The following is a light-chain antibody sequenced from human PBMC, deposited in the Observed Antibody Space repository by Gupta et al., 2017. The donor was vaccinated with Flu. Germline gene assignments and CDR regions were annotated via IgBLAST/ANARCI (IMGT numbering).Light chain of an antibody. J-gene: IGKJ4*02. Sequence: PSSLSASVGDRVTITCRASQSVSNFLNWYQQKPGRAPKLLIYAASTLEGGVASRFSGSGSGTDFTLTINRLQPDDFATYYCQQGYSTPHTFGRGTTVDIK. CDR2: AAS. CDR3: QQGYSTPHT. CDR1: QSVSNF. V-gene: IGKV1-39*01.